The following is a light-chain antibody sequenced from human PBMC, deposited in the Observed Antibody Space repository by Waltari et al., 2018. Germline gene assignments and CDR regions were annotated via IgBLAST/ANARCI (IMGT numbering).Light chain of an antibody. Sequence: QSVVTQPPSVSGTSGQRVTISCSGSYSNIGSNTVNWYQQLPETAPKLLIYSNDRRPAGVPDRFSGSKSGTSASLGISGLQSEDEADYYCAAWDDSLNGHMVFGGGTKVTVL. CDR3: AAWDDSLNGHMV. CDR2: SND. J-gene: IGLJ2*01. V-gene: IGLV1-44*01. CDR1: YSNIGSNT.